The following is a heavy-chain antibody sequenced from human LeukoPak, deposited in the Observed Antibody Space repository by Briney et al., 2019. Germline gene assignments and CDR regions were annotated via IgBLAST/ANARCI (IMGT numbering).Heavy chain of an antibody. CDR3: ARERGHSGSYYYYYYMDV. J-gene: IGHJ6*03. D-gene: IGHD1-26*01. V-gene: IGHV6-1*01. CDR2: TYYRSKWYN. Sequence: SQTLSLTCAISGDSVSSNSAAWNWIRQSPSRGLEWLGRTYYRSKWYNDYAVSVKSRITINPDTSKNQFSLQLNSVTPEDTAVYHCARERGHSGSYYYYYYMDVWGKGTTVTVSS. CDR1: GDSVSSNSAA.